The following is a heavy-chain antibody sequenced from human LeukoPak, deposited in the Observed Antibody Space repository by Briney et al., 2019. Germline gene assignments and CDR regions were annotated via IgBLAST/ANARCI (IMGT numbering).Heavy chain of an antibody. V-gene: IGHV1-2*02. CDR1: GYTFTCYY. CDR2: INPNSGGT. D-gene: IGHD3-10*01. Sequence: ASVKVSCKASGYTFTCYYMHRVRQAPGQGLEWMGWINPNSGGTNYAQKFQGRVTMTRDTSISTAYMELSRLRSDDTAVCYCVCPRLVRGVITVGEDGMDVWGQGTTVTVSS. CDR3: VCPRLVRGVITVGEDGMDV. J-gene: IGHJ6*02.